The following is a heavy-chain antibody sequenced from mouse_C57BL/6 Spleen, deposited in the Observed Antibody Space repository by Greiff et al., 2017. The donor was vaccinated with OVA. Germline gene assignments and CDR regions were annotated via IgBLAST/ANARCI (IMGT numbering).Heavy chain of an antibody. V-gene: IGHV1-69*01. Sequence: QVQLKQPGAELVMPGASVKLSCKASGYTFTSYWMHWVKQRPGQGLEWIGEIDPSDSYTNYNQKFKGKSTLTVDKSSSTAYMQLSSLTSEDSAVYYCARGDDGYLFAYWGQGTLVTVSA. CDR2: IDPSDSYT. D-gene: IGHD2-3*01. CDR1: GYTFTSYW. J-gene: IGHJ3*01. CDR3: ARGDDGYLFAY.